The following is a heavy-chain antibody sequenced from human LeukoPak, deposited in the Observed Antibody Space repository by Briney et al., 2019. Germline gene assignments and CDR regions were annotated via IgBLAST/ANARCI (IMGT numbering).Heavy chain of an antibody. J-gene: IGHJ4*02. CDR1: GASVSSDH. CDR2: THYRGDI. V-gene: IGHV4-59*02. Sequence: RASETLSLTCSVSGASVSSDHWNWIRQSPGRGLEWIGYTHYRGDINYNPSLKSRLTMSVDASSNQVSLKLSSVTAADAAVYYCGRNLGSGSDHWGQGTLVTVSS. D-gene: IGHD3-10*01. CDR3: GRNLGSGSDH.